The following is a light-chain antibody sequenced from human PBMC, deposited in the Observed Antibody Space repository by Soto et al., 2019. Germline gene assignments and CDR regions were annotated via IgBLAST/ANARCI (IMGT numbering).Light chain of an antibody. CDR1: QGIGTT. Sequence: EIVMTQSPATLSVSPGEGATLYCRASQGIGTTLAWYQQKPGQTPRLLIYNAYIRATGVPARFSGSASGTEFTLTISSLQSEDFATYYCQQANSFPLFTFGPGTKVDIK. CDR3: QQANSFPLFT. CDR2: NAY. V-gene: IGKV3-15*01. J-gene: IGKJ3*01.